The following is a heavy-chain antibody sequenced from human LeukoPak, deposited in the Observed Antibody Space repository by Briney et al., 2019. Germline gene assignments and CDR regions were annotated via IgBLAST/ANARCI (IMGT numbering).Heavy chain of an antibody. CDR1: GFTFSSYW. CDR3: ATHPPRGDPWYFDL. J-gene: IGHJ2*01. V-gene: IGHV3-7*03. CDR2: INQDGSVK. D-gene: IGHD4-17*01. Sequence: GDSLRLSCAVSGFTFSSYWMIWFRQAPGKGLEWVAHINQDGSVKNYVDSVKGRFTISRDNAKNSLYLQMNSLRAEDTAVYYCATHPPRGDPWYFDLWGRGTLVTVSS.